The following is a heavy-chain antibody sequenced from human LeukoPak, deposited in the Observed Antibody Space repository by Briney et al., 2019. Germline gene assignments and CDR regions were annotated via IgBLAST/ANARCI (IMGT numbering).Heavy chain of an antibody. CDR1: RFTVSNNY. D-gene: IGHD5-12*01. V-gene: IGHV3-66*02. CDR3: ASLGYSGYDWRDP. Sequence: GGSLRLSCAASRFTVSNNYMSWVRQAPGKGLDWVSVIYSGGSTYYADSVKGRFTISRDNSKNTLYLQMNSLRAEDTAVYYSASLGYSGYDWRDPWGQGTLVTVSS. CDR2: IYSGGST. J-gene: IGHJ5*02.